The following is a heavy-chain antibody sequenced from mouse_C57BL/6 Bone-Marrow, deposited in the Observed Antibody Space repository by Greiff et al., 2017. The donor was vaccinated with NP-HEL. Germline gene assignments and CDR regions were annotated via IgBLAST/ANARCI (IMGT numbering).Heavy chain of an antibody. D-gene: IGHD2-10*01. J-gene: IGHJ1*03. V-gene: IGHV7-3*01. CDR1: GFTFTDYY. Sequence: EVKLMESGGGLVQPGGSLSLSCAASGFTFTDYYMSWVRQPPGKALEWLGFIRNKANGYTTEYSASVKGRFTISRDNSQSILYLRMNALRAEDSATYYCARSLLWAYWYFDVWGTGTTVTVSS. CDR2: IRNKANGYTT. CDR3: ARSLLWAYWYFDV.